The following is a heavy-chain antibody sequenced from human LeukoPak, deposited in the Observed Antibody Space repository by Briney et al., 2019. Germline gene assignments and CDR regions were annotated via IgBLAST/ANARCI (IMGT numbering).Heavy chain of an antibody. V-gene: IGHV4-61*02. J-gene: IGHJ5*02. CDR2: IYTSGST. CDR3: ARDLVTKEGDWFDP. CDR1: GGSLSSGSYY. Sequence: SQTLSLTCTVSGGSLSSGSYYWSWIRQPAGKGLEWIGRIYTSGSTNYNPSLKSRVTISVDTSKNQFSLKLSSVTAADTAVYYCARDLVTKEGDWFDPWGQGTLVTVSS.